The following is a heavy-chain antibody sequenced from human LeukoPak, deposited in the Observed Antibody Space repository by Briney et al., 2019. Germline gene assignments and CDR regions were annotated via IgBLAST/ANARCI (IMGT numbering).Heavy chain of an antibody. V-gene: IGHV3-66*01. CDR1: GFTVSSYH. CDR2: IYAGGDT. Sequence: QPGGSLRLSCAPSGFTVSSYHMSWVRQSPGKGLEWVSTIYAGGDTFYADSVQGRFTISRDNSKNTLYFQMNSLRAEDTAVYYCTTGRDAYKSGYWGQGTLVTVSS. CDR3: TTGRDAYKSGY. J-gene: IGHJ4*02. D-gene: IGHD5-24*01.